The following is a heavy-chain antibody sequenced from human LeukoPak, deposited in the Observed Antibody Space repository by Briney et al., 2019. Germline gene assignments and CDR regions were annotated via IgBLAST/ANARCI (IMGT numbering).Heavy chain of an antibody. CDR3: ARGGAYYYYYMDV. CDR1: GGTFSSYA. V-gene: IGHV1-46*03. J-gene: IGHJ6*03. D-gene: IGHD3-16*01. Sequence: ASVKVSCKASGGTFSSYAISWVRQAPGQGLEWMGIINPSGGSTSYAQKFQGRVTMTRDTSTSTVYMELSSLRSEDTAVYYCARGGAYYYYYMDVWGKGTTVTVSS. CDR2: INPSGGST.